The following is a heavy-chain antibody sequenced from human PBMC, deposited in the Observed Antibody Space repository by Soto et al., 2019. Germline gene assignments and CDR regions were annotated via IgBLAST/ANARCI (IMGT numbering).Heavy chain of an antibody. J-gene: IGHJ4*02. CDR3: ARCFRILYPRLPPPPFDY. CDR2: IYYSGST. V-gene: IGHV4-31*03. Sequence: SETLSLTCTVSGGSISSGGYYWSWIRQHPGKGLEWIGYIYYSGSTYYNPSLKSRVTISVDTSKNQFSLKLSSVTAADTAVYYCARCFRILYPRLPPPPFDYWGQGTLVTVSS. D-gene: IGHD2-8*01. CDR1: GGSISSGGYY.